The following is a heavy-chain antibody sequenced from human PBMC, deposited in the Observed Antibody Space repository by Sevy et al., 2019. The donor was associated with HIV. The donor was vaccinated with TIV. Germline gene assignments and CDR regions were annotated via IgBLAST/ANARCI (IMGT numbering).Heavy chain of an antibody. J-gene: IGHJ4*02. D-gene: IGHD3-3*01. CDR1: GFTFNKYW. CDR2: IKQDESET. CDR3: AREVGGFNWSPYYFDS. Sequence: GGSLRLSCAASGFTFNKYWMSWVRQTPEKGLEWVATIKQDESETYYVDSVKGRFVISRDNGKNSVSLQMNGLRVEDTALYYCAREVGGFNWSPYYFDSWGQGTLVTVSS. V-gene: IGHV3-7*01.